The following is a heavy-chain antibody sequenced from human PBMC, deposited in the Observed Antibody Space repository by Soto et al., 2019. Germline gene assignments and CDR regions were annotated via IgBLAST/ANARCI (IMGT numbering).Heavy chain of an antibody. D-gene: IGHD3-3*01. CDR3: ATHVLRFLEWLAPGEKDAFDI. J-gene: IGHJ3*02. V-gene: IGHV4-39*01. Sequence: SSETLSLTCTVSGGSISSSSYYWGWIRQPPGKGLEWIGSIYYSGSTYYNPSLKSRVTISVDTSKNQFSLKLSSVTAADTAVYYCATHVLRFLEWLAPGEKDAFDIWGQGTMVTVSS. CDR2: IYYSGST. CDR1: GGSISSSSYY.